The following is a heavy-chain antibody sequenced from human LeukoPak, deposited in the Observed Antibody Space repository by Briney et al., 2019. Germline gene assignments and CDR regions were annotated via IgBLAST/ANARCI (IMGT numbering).Heavy chain of an antibody. CDR2: ISSDSNYI. CDR3: ARKENILTGYYDH. D-gene: IGHD3-9*01. V-gene: IGHV3-21*01. CDR1: GFTFSSYT. J-gene: IGHJ5*02. Sequence: KPGGSLRLSCAASGFTFSSYTMNWVRQAPGKGLEWVSSISSDSNYIYYADSGKGRFTISRDNAWNSLYLQMNSLRAEDTAVYYCARKENILTGYYDHWGQGTLVTVSS.